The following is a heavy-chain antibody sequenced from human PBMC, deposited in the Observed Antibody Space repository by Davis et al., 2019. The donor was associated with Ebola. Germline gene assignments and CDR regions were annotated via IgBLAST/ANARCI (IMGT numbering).Heavy chain of an antibody. J-gene: IGHJ5*02. CDR1: GGSISTDY. Sequence: SETLSLTCTVSGGSISTDYWSWIRQPPGKGLEWIGYIYYSGSTNYNPSLKSRVTISVDTSKNQFSLKLSSVTAADTAVYYCARGRGSGGSSNNWFDPWGQGTLVTVTS. CDR2: IYYSGST. CDR3: ARGRGSGGSSNNWFDP. V-gene: IGHV4-59*01. D-gene: IGHD2-15*01.